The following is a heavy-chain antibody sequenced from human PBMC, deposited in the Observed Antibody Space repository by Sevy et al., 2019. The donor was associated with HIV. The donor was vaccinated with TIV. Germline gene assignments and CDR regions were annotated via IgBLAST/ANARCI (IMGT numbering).Heavy chain of an antibody. V-gene: IGHV3-15*01. CDR3: CTEGNVLLAEGWGHWFDP. CDR2: IKNKPDGGTT. J-gene: IGHJ5*02. Sequence: GGSLRLSCAASGFTFNNAWMSWVRQAPGKGLEWIGRIKNKPDGGTTDYAAPVKGRFTISRDDSKNTLYLQMDSLKTEDTAVYYCCTEGNVLLAEGWGHWFDPWGQGTLVTVSS. CDR1: GFTFNNAW. D-gene: IGHD2-8*01.